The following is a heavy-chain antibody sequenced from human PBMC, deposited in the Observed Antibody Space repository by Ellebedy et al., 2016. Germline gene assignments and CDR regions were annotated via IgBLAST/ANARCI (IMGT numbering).Heavy chain of an antibody. V-gene: IGHV1-18*01. Sequence: ASVKVSCKASGYTFTSYGISWVRQAPGQGLEWMGWISAYNGNTNYAQKLQGRVTMTTDTSTSTAYMELRSLRSDDTAMYYCARDRRYCSGGSCYSGFDPWGQGTLVTVSS. D-gene: IGHD2-15*01. CDR3: ARDRRYCSGGSCYSGFDP. CDR2: ISAYNGNT. CDR1: GYTFTSYG. J-gene: IGHJ5*02.